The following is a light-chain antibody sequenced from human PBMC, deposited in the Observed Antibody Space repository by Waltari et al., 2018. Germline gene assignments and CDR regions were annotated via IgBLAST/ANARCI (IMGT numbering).Light chain of an antibody. V-gene: IGKV1-5*03. CDR2: KAS. CDR3: QQHSNYWT. J-gene: IGKJ1*01. CDR1: QNLNRW. Sequence: DIQMTQSPSTLSASVGDRVTITCRASQNLNRWLAWYQQKPGKAHKLLNYKASSLESGVPSRFSGSGSGTEFTLTISSLQPDDFATYYCQQHSNYWTFGQGTKVEIK.